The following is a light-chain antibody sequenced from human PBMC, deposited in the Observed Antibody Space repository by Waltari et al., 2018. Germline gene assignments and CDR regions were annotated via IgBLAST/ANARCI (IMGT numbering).Light chain of an antibody. Sequence: QTVVTQEPSLTVSPGGTVTLTCASSTGAVTSGYYPNWFQQKPGQAPRPLIYSTSNKHSWTPARFSGSLLGGKAALTLSGVQPEDEAEYYCLLYYDSSQSWVFGGGTKLTVL. V-gene: IGLV7-43*01. CDR1: TGAVTSGYY. J-gene: IGLJ3*02. CDR3: LLYYDSSQSWV. CDR2: STS.